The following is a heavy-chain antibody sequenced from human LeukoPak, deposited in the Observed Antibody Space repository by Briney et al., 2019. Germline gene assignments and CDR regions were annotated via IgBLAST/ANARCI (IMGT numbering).Heavy chain of an antibody. CDR1: GFTFSSYA. Sequence: PGGSLRLSCAASGFTFSSYAMHWVRQAPGKGLEWVAVISYDGSNKYYADSVKGRFTISRDNAENSLYLQMNSLRAEDTAVYHCATGRSCTTCYLPDYWGQGTLVTVSS. V-gene: IGHV3-30-3*01. J-gene: IGHJ4*02. D-gene: IGHD2-2*01. CDR3: ATGRSCTTCYLPDY. CDR2: ISYDGSNK.